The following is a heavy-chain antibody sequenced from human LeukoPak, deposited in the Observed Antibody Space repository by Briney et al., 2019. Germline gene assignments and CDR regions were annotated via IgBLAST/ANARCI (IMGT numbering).Heavy chain of an antibody. CDR1: GFTFSSYA. D-gene: IGHD3-10*01. CDR3: AKPAYYGSGSPFDC. CDR2: ISGSGGST. V-gene: IGHV3-23*01. Sequence: GGSLRLSCAAFGFTFSSYAMSWVRQAPGKWLHWVSGISGSGGSTYYADSVKGRFTISRDNSKNTLYLQMNSLRVEDTAVYYCAKPAYYGSGSPFDCWGQGTLVTVSS. J-gene: IGHJ4*02.